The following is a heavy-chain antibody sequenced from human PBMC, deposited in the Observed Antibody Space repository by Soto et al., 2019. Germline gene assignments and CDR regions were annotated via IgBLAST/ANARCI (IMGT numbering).Heavy chain of an antibody. CDR1: GGTFSSYA. CDR2: IIPIFGTA. CDR3: ARSGPDSYYGHGYYFDY. V-gene: IGHV1-69*13. J-gene: IGHJ4*02. Sequence: SVKVSCKASGGTFSSYAISWVRQAPGQGLEWMGGIIPIFGTANYAQKFQGRVTITADESTSTAYMELSSLRSEDTAVYYCARSGPDSYYGHGYYFDYWGQGTLVTVSS. D-gene: IGHD3-10*01.